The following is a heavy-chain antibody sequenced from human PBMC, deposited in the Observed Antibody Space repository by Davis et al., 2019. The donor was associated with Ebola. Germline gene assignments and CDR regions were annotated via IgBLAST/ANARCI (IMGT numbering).Heavy chain of an antibody. Sequence: AASVKVPCKASGYTFTSYGISWVRQAPGQGLEWMGRINPNSGGTNYAQKFQGRVTMTRDTSISTAYMELRRLKSDDTAVYYCAREAVLWSRFDPWGQGTLVTVSS. CDR2: INPNSGGT. V-gene: IGHV1-2*06. CDR3: AREAVLWSRFDP. CDR1: GYTFTSYG. J-gene: IGHJ5*02. D-gene: IGHD3-10*01.